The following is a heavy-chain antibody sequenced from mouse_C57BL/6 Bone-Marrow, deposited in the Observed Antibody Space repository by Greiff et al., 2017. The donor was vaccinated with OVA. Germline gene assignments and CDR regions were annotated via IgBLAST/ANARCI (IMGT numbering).Heavy chain of an antibody. CDR3: ASHYGSFWFAY. Sequence: QVQLQQSGPELVKPGASVKISCKASGYAFSSSWMNWVKQRPGKGLEWIGRIYPGDGDTNYNGKFKGKATLTADKSSSTAYMQLSSLTSEDSAVYFCASHYGSFWFAYWGQGTLVTVSA. CDR2: IYPGDGDT. CDR1: GYAFSSSW. D-gene: IGHD1-1*01. V-gene: IGHV1-82*01. J-gene: IGHJ3*01.